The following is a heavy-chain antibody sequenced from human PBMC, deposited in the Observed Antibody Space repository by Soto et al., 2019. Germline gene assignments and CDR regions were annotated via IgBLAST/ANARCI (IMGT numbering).Heavy chain of an antibody. CDR2: TDYSGNT. V-gene: IGHV4-59*08. D-gene: IGHD6-19*01. CDR3: ARAVGGPPYYLDY. CDR1: SDSISSYY. Sequence: PSETLSLTCTVSSDSISSYYWIWIRQSPGKGLEWIGYTDYSGNTNYNPSLKSRVTISGDTSKNQFSLRLSSVTAADTAVYYCARAVGGPPYYLDYWGQGTLVTVSS. J-gene: IGHJ4*02.